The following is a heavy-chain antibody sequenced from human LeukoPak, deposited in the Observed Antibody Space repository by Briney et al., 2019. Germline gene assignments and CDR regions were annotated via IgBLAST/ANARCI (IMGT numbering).Heavy chain of an antibody. CDR3: ARSRDGYKFDY. Sequence: GGSLRLSCAASGFTFSSYSMNWVRQAPGKGLEWVSSISSSSSYIYYANSVKGRFTISRDNAKNSLYLQMNSLRAEDTAVYYCARSRDGYKFDYWGQGTLVTVSS. CDR1: GFTFSSYS. J-gene: IGHJ4*02. V-gene: IGHV3-21*01. CDR2: ISSSSSYI. D-gene: IGHD5-24*01.